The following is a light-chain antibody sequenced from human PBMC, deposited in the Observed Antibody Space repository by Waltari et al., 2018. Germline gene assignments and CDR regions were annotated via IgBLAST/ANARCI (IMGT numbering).Light chain of an antibody. CDR3: QQYGSLPRT. J-gene: IGKJ4*01. CDR2: GAS. V-gene: IGKV3-20*01. Sequence: ESVLTQSPGPLSLSPGERATLSCRASQSVSNNYLAWYQQKPGQAPRLLIYGASSRATGIPDRFSGRGSGTDFTLTISRLEPEDVAVYDCQQYGSLPRTFGGGTKVEIK. CDR1: QSVSNNY.